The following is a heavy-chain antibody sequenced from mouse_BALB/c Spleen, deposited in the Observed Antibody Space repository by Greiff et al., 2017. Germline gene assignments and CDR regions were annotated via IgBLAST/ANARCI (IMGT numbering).Heavy chain of an antibody. J-gene: IGHJ3*01. CDR2: IWAGGST. Sequence: QVQLQQSGPGLVAPSQSLSITCTVSGFSLTSYGVHWVRQPPGKGLEWLGVIWAGGSTNYNSALMSRLSISKDNSKSQVFLKMNSLQTDDTAMYYCAREELLLRSWFAYWGQGTLVTVSA. CDR1: GFSLTSYG. CDR3: AREELLLRSWFAY. V-gene: IGHV2-9*02. D-gene: IGHD1-1*01.